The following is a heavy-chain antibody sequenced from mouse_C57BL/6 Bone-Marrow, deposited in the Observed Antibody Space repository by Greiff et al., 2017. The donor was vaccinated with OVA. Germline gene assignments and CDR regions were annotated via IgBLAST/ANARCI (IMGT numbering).Heavy chain of an antibody. CDR2: SRNKANDYTT. Sequence: EVQRVESGGGLVQSGRSLRLSCATSGFTFSDFYMEWVRQAPGKGLEWIAASRNKANDYTTEYSVSVKGRFIVSSDTSQSILYLQMNALREEDTAIYYCARENYCGSSCGYFGGWGTGATVTVAS. CDR1: GFTFSDFY. D-gene: IGHD1-1*01. V-gene: IGHV7-1*01. CDR3: ARENYCGSSCGYFGG. J-gene: IGHJ1*03.